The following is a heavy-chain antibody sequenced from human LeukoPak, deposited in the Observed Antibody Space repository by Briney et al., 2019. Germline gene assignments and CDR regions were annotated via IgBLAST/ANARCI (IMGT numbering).Heavy chain of an antibody. J-gene: IGHJ4*02. Sequence: ASVKVSCKASGYTFTSYGISWVRQAPGQGLEWMGWISAYNGNTNYAQKLQGRVTMTTDTSTSTAYMELRSLRSDDTAVYYWAKENAYAIGFGELLRLGTYYFDYWGQGTLVTVSS. CDR2: ISAYNGNT. D-gene: IGHD3-10*01. CDR1: GYTFTSYG. CDR3: AKENAYAIGFGELLRLGTYYFDY. V-gene: IGHV1-18*01.